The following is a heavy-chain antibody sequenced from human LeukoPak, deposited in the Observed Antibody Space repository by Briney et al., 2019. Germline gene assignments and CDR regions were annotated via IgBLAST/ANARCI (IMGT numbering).Heavy chain of an antibody. Sequence: PSETLSLTCAVYGGSFSGYYWSWIRQPPGKGLEWIGEINHSGSTNYNPSLKSRVTISVDTSKNQFSLKLSSVTAADTAVYYCARDGNYYDSSGYYEYNWFDPWGQGTLVTVSS. CDR1: GGSFSGYY. J-gene: IGHJ5*02. CDR2: INHSGST. V-gene: IGHV4-34*01. CDR3: ARDGNYYDSSGYYEYNWFDP. D-gene: IGHD3-22*01.